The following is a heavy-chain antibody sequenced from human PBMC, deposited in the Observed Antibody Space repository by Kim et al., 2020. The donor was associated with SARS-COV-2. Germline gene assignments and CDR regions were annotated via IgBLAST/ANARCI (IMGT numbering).Heavy chain of an antibody. Sequence: VKGRFTISQDNAKNSLYLQRNSLRAEDTAVYYCARDRVENYYYYYGMDVWGQGTTVTVSS. CDR3: ARDRVENYYYYYGMDV. V-gene: IGHV3-11*06. J-gene: IGHJ6*02.